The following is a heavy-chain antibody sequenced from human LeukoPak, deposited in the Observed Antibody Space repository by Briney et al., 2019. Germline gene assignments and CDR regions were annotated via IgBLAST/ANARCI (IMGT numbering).Heavy chain of an antibody. CDR2: INWNGSST. J-gene: IGHJ4*02. Sequence: GGSLRLSCAASGFTFDDYGMSWVRQAPGKGLEWVSGINWNGSSTGYADSVKGRFTISRDNAKNSLYLQMNSLRAEDTALYYCARELSPYCGGDCYSGGKDYWGQGTLVTVSS. CDR1: GFTFDDYG. V-gene: IGHV3-20*04. CDR3: ARELSPYCGGDCYSGGKDY. D-gene: IGHD2-21*02.